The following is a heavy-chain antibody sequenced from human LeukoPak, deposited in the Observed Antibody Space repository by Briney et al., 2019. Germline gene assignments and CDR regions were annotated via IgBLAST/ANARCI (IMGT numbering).Heavy chain of an antibody. CDR1: GFTFSSYA. V-gene: IGHV3-23*01. J-gene: IGHJ4*02. D-gene: IGHD3-22*01. Sequence: GGSLRLSWAASGFTFSSYAMSWVRQAPGKGLEWVSAISGSGGSTYYADSVKGRFTISRDNSKNTLYLQMNSLRAEDTAVYYCAKDPYYYDSSGGIDYWGQGTLVTVSS. CDR3: AKDPYYYDSSGGIDY. CDR2: ISGSGGST.